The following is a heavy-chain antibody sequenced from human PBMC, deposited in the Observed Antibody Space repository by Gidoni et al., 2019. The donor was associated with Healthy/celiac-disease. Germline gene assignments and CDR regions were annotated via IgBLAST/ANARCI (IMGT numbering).Heavy chain of an antibody. CDR3: TTESMYYDILTGYYSPEDY. D-gene: IGHD3-9*01. CDR1: GFTFSNAW. J-gene: IGHJ4*02. V-gene: IGHV3-15*01. Sequence: EVQLVESGGGLVKPGGSIRLSCAASGFTFSNAWMSWVRQAPGKGLEWVGRIKSKTDGGTTDYAAPVKGRFTISRDDSKNTLYLQMNSLKTEDTAVYYCTTESMYYDILTGYYSPEDYWGQGTLVTVSS. CDR2: IKSKTDGGTT.